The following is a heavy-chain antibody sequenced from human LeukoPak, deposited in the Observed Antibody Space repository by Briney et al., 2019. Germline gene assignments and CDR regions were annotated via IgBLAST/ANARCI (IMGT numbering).Heavy chain of an antibody. V-gene: IGHV3-48*02. CDR3: ARHYSNSGSYHDAFDI. Sequence: GGSLRLSCAAPGFTFSTCGMNWVRQAPGKGLEWVSYISGSSFTIYYADSVKGRFTISRDNAKNSLYLQMNSLRDEDTAVYYCARHYSNSGSYHDAFDIWGQGTLVTVSS. J-gene: IGHJ3*02. CDR1: GFTFSTCG. CDR2: ISGSSFTI. D-gene: IGHD3-10*01.